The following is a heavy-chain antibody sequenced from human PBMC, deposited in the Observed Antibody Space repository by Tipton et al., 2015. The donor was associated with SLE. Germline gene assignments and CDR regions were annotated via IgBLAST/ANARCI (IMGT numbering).Heavy chain of an antibody. D-gene: IGHD2-21*01. Sequence: TLSLTCTVSGGSISSYYWSWIRQPPGKGLEWIGYIYYSGSTNYNPSLNSRVTISVDTAKNQFSLKLTSVTAADTAVYYCARGLLTWRGAIVGVDVWGQGTTVNVSS. J-gene: IGHJ6*02. CDR1: GGSISSYY. CDR2: IYYSGST. V-gene: IGHV4-59*08. CDR3: ARGLLTWRGAIVGVDV.